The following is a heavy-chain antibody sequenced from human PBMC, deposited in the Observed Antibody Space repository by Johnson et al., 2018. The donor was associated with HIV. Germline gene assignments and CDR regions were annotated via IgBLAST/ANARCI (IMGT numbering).Heavy chain of an antibody. CDR3: AKDMGAYQLLYAFDI. V-gene: IGHV3-30*04. J-gene: IGHJ3*02. Sequence: QVQLVESGGGVVQPGRSLRLSCTASGFTFSNYAIHWVRQAPGKGLEWVTVISYDGSNQYYADSVKGRFTISRDNSKNTLYLQMNSLRAEDTAVYYCAKDMGAYQLLYAFDIWGQGTLVTVSS. CDR2: ISYDGSNQ. D-gene: IGHD2-2*02. CDR1: GFTFSNYA.